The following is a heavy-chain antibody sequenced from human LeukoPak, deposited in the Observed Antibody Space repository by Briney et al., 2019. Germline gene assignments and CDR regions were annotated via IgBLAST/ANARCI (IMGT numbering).Heavy chain of an antibody. J-gene: IGHJ4*02. CDR2: ISSSSSYV. D-gene: IGHD6-13*01. Sequence: PGGSLRLSCAASGFTFSSYSMNWVRQAPGKGLEWISSISSSSSYVNYADSVKGRFTISRDNAKNSLYLQMNSLRAEDTAVYYCARVGAAAGTGFDYWGQGTLVAVSS. CDR1: GFTFSSYS. V-gene: IGHV3-21*01. CDR3: ARVGAAAGTGFDY.